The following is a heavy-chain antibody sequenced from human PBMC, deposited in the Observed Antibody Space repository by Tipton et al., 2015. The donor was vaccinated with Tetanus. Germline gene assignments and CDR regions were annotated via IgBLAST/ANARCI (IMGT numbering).Heavy chain of an antibody. Sequence: LRLSCTVSGGSISSYYWSWIRQPPGKGLEWIGYIYYSGSTNYNPSLKSRVTISVDTSKNQFSLKLSSVTAADTAVYYCARVPALYYDSSGYSDAFDIWGQGTMVTVSS. CDR3: ARVPALYYDSSGYSDAFDI. CDR1: GGSISSYY. V-gene: IGHV4-59*01. J-gene: IGHJ3*02. CDR2: IYYSGST. D-gene: IGHD3-22*01.